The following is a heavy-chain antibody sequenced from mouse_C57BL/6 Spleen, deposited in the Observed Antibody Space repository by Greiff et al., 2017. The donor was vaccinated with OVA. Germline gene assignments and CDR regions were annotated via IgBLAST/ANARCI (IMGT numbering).Heavy chain of an antibody. CDR2: IDPETGGT. CDR1: GYTFTDYE. J-gene: IGHJ1*03. Sequence: VKLMESGAELVRPGASVTLSCKASGYTFTDYEMHWVKQTPVHGLEWIGAIDPETGGTAYNQKFKGKAILTADKSSSTAYMELRSLTSEDSAVYYCTRGGYYYGSSYGYFDVWGTGTTVTVSS. D-gene: IGHD1-1*01. CDR3: TRGGYYYGSSYGYFDV. V-gene: IGHV1-15*01.